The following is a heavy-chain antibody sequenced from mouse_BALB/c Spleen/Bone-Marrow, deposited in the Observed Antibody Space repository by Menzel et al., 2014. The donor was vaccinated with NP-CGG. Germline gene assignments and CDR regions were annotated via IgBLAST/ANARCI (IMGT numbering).Heavy chain of an antibody. D-gene: IGHD2-14*01. CDR3: ARHHRYAYYFDY. Sequence: VQLQQSGSVLVRPGASVKLSCKASGYTFTNSWIHWAKQRPGQGLEWIGEIHPNSGNTNYNEKFEGKATLTADISSSTAYVDLSSLTSEDSAVYYCARHHRYAYYFDYWGQGTTLTVSS. V-gene: IGHV1S130*01. CDR1: GYTFTNSW. J-gene: IGHJ2*01. CDR2: IHPNSGNT.